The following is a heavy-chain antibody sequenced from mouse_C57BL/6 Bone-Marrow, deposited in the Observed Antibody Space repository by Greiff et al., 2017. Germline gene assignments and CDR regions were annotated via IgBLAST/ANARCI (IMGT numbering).Heavy chain of an antibody. Sequence: QVQLQQSGAELVRPGASVTLSCKASGYTFTDYEMHWVKQTPVHGLEWIGAIDPETGGTAYNQKFKGKAILTADKSSSTAYMELRSLTSEDSAVYYCTRRGNYYGSSYVGYFDVWGTGTTVTVSS. CDR1: GYTFTDYE. V-gene: IGHV1-15*01. CDR3: TRRGNYYGSSYVGYFDV. J-gene: IGHJ1*03. D-gene: IGHD1-1*01. CDR2: IDPETGGT.